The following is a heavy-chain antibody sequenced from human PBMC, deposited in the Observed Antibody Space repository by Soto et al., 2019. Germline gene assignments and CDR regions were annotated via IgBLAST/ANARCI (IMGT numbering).Heavy chain of an antibody. Sequence: SETLSLTCAVSGGSISSSNWWSWVRQPPGKGLEWIGEIYHSGSTNYNPSLKSRVTISVDKSKNQFSLKLSSVTAADTAVYYCARVRSSSWYNPFAYWGQGTLVTVSS. CDR3: ARVRSSSWYNPFAY. V-gene: IGHV4-4*02. J-gene: IGHJ4*02. D-gene: IGHD6-13*01. CDR2: IYHSGST. CDR1: GGSISSSNW.